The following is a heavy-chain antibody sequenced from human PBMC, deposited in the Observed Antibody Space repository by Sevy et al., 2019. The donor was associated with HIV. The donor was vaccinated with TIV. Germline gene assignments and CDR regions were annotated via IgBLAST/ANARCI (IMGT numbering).Heavy chain of an antibody. CDR2: FDPEDGET. Sequence: ASVKVSCKVSGYTLTKLPMHWVRQAPGKGLEWMGGFDPEDGETIYAQRFQGRVTMTEDTSTDTAYMELSSLRSEDTAVYYCATLDFWSEILFYGSDVWGQGTTVTVSS. J-gene: IGHJ6*02. D-gene: IGHD3-3*01. CDR3: ATLDFWSEILFYGSDV. V-gene: IGHV1-24*01. CDR1: GYTLTKLP.